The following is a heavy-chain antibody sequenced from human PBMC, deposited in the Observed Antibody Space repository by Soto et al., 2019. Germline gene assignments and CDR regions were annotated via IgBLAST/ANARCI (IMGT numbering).Heavy chain of an antibody. D-gene: IGHD6-6*01. CDR1: GGSFSGYY. CDR3: ARGGNASIAGPWFDP. J-gene: IGHJ5*02. Sequence: QVQLQQWGAGLLKPSETLSLTCAVYGGSFSGYYWSWIRQPPGKGLEWIGEINHSGSTNYNPSLNSRVTISVDTSKNQFSLKLSSVTAADTAVYYCARGGNASIAGPWFDPWGQGTLVTVSS. CDR2: INHSGST. V-gene: IGHV4-34*01.